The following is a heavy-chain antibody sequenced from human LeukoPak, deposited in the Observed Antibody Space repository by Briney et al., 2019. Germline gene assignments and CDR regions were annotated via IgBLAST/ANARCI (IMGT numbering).Heavy chain of an antibody. Sequence: SVKVSCKASGGIFSSYAISWVRQAPGQGLEWMGGIIPFFRTTNYAQKFQGRVTITADESTSTAYMELSSLRSDDTAVYYCARHRYCDSIGCYPLYFDNWGQGTLVTVSS. D-gene: IGHD2/OR15-2a*01. J-gene: IGHJ4*02. CDR2: IIPFFRTT. CDR1: GGIFSSYA. CDR3: ARHRYCDSIGCYPLYFDN. V-gene: IGHV1-69*13.